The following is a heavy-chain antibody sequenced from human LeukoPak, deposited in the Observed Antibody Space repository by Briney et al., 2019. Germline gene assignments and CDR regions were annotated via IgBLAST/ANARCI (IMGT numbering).Heavy chain of an antibody. J-gene: IGHJ6*03. CDR3: AKSGPIYCSSTSCYLLWDYYYYYMDV. V-gene: IGHV3-48*03. CDR1: GFTFSSYE. CDR2: ISSSGSTI. D-gene: IGHD2-2*01. Sequence: GGSLRLSCAASGFTFSSYEMNWVRQAPGKGLEWVSYISSSGSTIYYADSVKGRFTISRDNAKNSLYLQMNSLRAEDTAVYYCAKSGPIYCSSTSCYLLWDYYYYYMDVWGKGTTVTISS.